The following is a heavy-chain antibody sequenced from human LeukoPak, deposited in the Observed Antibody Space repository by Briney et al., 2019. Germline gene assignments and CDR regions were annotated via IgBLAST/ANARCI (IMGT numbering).Heavy chain of an antibody. V-gene: IGHV3-11*01. Sequence: GGSLRLSCAASGFIFSDYHMSWIRQAPGKGLEWVSYISPGGDAVYFADSVQGRLTISRDNAKNSLFLQMSSLTAEDTAVYYCSGGRDIAVAGPGGYFDFWGQGSLVTVSS. CDR1: GFIFSDYH. J-gene: IGHJ4*02. CDR3: SGGRDIAVAGPGGYFDF. D-gene: IGHD6-19*01. CDR2: ISPGGDAV.